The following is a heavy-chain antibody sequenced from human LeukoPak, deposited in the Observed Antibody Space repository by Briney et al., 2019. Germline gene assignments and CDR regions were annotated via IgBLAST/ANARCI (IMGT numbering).Heavy chain of an antibody. CDR3: ARDEQWLVPISRPFYGMDV. CDR2: INTYNGNT. D-gene: IGHD6-19*01. CDR1: GYTFTSSG. V-gene: IGHV1-18*01. J-gene: IGHJ6*02. Sequence: SVKLSCKASGYTFTSSGISWVRQAPGQGLEWMGWINTYNGNTNYAQKLQGRVTMTTDTPTSTAYMELRSLRSDDTAVYYCARDEQWLVPISRPFYGMDVWGQGTTVTVSS.